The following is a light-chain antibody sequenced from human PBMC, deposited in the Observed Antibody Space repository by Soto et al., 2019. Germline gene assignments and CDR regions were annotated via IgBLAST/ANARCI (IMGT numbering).Light chain of an antibody. Sequence: QSVLTQSPSVSAAPGQKVTISCSGSSSNIGNNYVSWYQQLPGTAPKLLIYDNNKRPSGIPDRFSGSKSGTSGTLEITGLQTGDEADYYCATWDGSLPGEVFGGVTKLTVL. CDR1: SSNIGNNY. CDR3: ATWDGSLPGEV. CDR2: DNN. V-gene: IGLV1-51*01. J-gene: IGLJ2*01.